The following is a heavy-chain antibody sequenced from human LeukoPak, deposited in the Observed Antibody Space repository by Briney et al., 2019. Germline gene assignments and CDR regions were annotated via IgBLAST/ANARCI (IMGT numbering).Heavy chain of an antibody. CDR2: ISYHGSDK. CDR1: GFIFSNYA. D-gene: IGHD5-24*01. Sequence: GGSLRLSCAASGFIFSNYAMHWVRQAPGKGLDWVTVISYHGSDKFYADSVKGRFTISRDSSRNTLYLQMNSLRAEDTALYYCAREPTTLNGYSVSRRHHYFDHWGQGALVIVSS. CDR3: AREPTTLNGYSVSRRHHYFDH. V-gene: IGHV3-30*04. J-gene: IGHJ4*02.